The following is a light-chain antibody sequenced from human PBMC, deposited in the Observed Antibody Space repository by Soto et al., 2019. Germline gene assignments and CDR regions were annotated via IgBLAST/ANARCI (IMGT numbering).Light chain of an antibody. CDR3: QQTYITPRT. V-gene: IGKV1-39*01. J-gene: IGKJ1*01. Sequence: DLPLTQSPSSLSASVGYRVTITCRASQSITNYLNWYQQKPGKAPELLIYAASTLQRGVPSRFSGSGSGTEFAFTISSLQPEDFATYYCQQTYITPRTFGQGTKVEVK. CDR2: AAS. CDR1: QSITNY.